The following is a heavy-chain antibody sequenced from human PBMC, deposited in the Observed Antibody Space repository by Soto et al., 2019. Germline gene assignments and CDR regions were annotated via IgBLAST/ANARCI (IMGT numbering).Heavy chain of an antibody. CDR2: INPKSGAT. V-gene: IGHV1-2*04. CDR1: GYTFTDHY. Sequence: ASVKVSCKASGYTFTDHYFHWVRQAPGQGLEWMGWINPKSGATKYAQKFQGWVTMTRDTSISTAYMELGRLKSDDTAVYYCARIALYCSGGSCFYFDFWGQGTLVTVSS. J-gene: IGHJ4*02. CDR3: ARIALYCSGGSCFYFDF. D-gene: IGHD2-15*01.